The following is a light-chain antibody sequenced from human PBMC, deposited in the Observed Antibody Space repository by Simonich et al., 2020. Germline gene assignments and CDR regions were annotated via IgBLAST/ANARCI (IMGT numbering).Light chain of an antibody. J-gene: IGLJ3*02. CDR2: DNN. Sequence: QSVLTQPPSVSSAPGQKVTISCSGSSSNIGNNYVSWYQQLPGTAPQPLIYDNNKRPSGIPDRFSGSKSGTSATLGITGLQTGDEADYYCGTWDSSLSAGVFGGGTKLTVL. CDR1: SSNIGNNY. CDR3: GTWDSSLSAGV. V-gene: IGLV1-51*01.